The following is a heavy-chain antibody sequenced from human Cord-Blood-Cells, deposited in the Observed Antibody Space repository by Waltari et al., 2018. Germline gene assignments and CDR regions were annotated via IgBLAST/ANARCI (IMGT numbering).Heavy chain of an antibody. CDR2: INHSGST. CDR1: GGSFSGYY. D-gene: IGHD6-13*01. Sequence: QVQLQQWGAGLLKPSETLSLTCAVHGGSFSGYYCSWIRQPPGKGLEWIGEINHSGSTNYNPSLKSRVTISVDTSKNQFSLKLSSVTAADTAVYYCARGVAAAGSPYFDYWGQGTLVTVSS. J-gene: IGHJ4*02. CDR3: ARGVAAAGSPYFDY. V-gene: IGHV4-34*01.